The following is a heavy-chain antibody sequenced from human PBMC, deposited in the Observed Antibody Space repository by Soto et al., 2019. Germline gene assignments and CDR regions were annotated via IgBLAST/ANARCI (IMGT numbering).Heavy chain of an antibody. J-gene: IGHJ5*02. CDR2: ISSSSSTI. CDR3: ARDLYDFWSGYSVNWFDP. Sequence: GGSLRLSCAASGFTFSSYSMNWVRQAPGKGLEWVSYISSSSSTIYYADSVKGRFTISRDNAKNSLYLQMNSLRAEDTAVYYCARDLYDFWSGYSVNWFDPWGQGTLVTVSS. D-gene: IGHD3-3*01. CDR1: GFTFSSYS. V-gene: IGHV3-48*01.